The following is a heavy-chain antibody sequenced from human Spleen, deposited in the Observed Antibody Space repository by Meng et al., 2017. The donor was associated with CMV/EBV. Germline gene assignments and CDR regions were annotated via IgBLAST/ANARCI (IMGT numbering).Heavy chain of an antibody. CDR3: ARDGCSSASCYQDYYYGVDV. CDR2: IHYTGNT. CDR1: GGSISGDNYY. Sequence: SETLSLTCIVPGGSISGDNYYWGWIRQPPGKGLEWIGSIHYTGNTYYNPSLNSRVTISIHTSRSQFSLKLSSVTAADTAVYYCARDGCSSASCYQDYYYGVDVWGRGTTVTVSS. V-gene: IGHV4-39*07. J-gene: IGHJ6*02. D-gene: IGHD2-2*01.